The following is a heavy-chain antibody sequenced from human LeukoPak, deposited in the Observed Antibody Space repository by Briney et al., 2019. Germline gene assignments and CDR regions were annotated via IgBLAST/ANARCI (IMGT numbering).Heavy chain of an antibody. J-gene: IGHJ4*02. CDR1: GGPFSGYY. D-gene: IGHD3-3*01. CDR2: INHSGST. Sequence: SETLSLTCAVYGGPFSGYYWSWIRQPPGKGLEWIGEINHSGSTNYNPSLKSRVTISVDTSKNQFSLKLSSVTAADTAVYYCARVLGWSGYFYFDYWGQGTLVTVSS. V-gene: IGHV4-34*01. CDR3: ARVLGWSGYFYFDY.